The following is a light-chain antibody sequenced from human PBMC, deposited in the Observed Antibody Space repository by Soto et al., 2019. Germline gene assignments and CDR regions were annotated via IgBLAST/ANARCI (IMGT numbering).Light chain of an antibody. Sequence: QSVLTQAASVSGSPGQSITISCTGTSSDIGNYNYVSWYQQHPGKAPKLMIYEVSNRPSGVSNRFSGSKSGNTASLTISGLQAEDEADYYCSSYTSSSTLNYVFGTGTKV. V-gene: IGLV2-14*01. CDR3: SSYTSSSTLNYV. CDR1: SSDIGNYNY. J-gene: IGLJ1*01. CDR2: EVS.